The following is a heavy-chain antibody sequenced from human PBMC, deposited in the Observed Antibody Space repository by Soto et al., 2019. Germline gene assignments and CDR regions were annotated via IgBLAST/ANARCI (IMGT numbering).Heavy chain of an antibody. CDR3: ARSPRSSPYFDY. Sequence: VESLRISYQSSGYTFSNFWIGLVRQLPGKGLEWMGIIYPGDHETRYSPSFHGKVTISADKSINTAYLQWNSLEASDTAFYFCARSPRSSPYFDYWGQGALVTVSS. CDR2: IYPGDHET. D-gene: IGHD6-13*01. V-gene: IGHV5-51*01. CDR1: GYTFSNFW. J-gene: IGHJ4*02.